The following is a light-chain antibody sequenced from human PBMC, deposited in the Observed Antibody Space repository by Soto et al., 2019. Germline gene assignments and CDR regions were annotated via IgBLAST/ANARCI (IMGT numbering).Light chain of an antibody. V-gene: IGKV1-5*03. J-gene: IGKJ1*01. Sequence: DIQMTQSPSTLSASVGDRVTLTCRASETINTLLAWYQQKPGKAPKLLIYEASSLQSGVPSRFSGSGSGTEFTLTVSSLQSDDFATYYCQQYYSYPWTSGQGTKVEIK. CDR3: QQYYSYPWT. CDR1: ETINTL. CDR2: EAS.